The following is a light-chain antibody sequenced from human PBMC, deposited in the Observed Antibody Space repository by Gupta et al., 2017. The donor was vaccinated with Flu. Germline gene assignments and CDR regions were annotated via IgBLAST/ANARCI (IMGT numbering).Light chain of an antibody. J-gene: IGKJ2*01. V-gene: IGKV3-15*01. CDR3: QQYNDWTLYT. CDR1: QSVSSK. CDR2: GAS. Sequence: ATLSVSPGERATLSCRASQSVSSKLAWYQQKPGQAPRLLIYGASTRATGIPARFSGSGSGTEFTLTISSLQSEDFAVYYCQQYNDWTLYTFGQWTKLEIK.